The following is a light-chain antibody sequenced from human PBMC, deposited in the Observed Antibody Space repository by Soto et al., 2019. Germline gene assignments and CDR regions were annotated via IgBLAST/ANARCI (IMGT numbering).Light chain of an antibody. J-gene: IGKJ4*01. CDR3: KLYTSLLLT. V-gene: IGKV3D-15*01. Sequence: VRMREAQGNLSVSAGGRTTLSCRASQSVGSDVAWYHQKPRQGPRLVIYDIFTRATGVPTRISVSGCGTEFTLTFSSRIPEDLVFRSRKLYTSLLLTIAGGTKVDIK. CDR1: QSVGSD. CDR2: DIF.